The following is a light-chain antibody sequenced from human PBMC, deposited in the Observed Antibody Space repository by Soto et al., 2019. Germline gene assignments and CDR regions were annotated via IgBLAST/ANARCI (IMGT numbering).Light chain of an antibody. Sequence: EIVLTQSPATLSLSPGERATLSCRASQSVSSYLAWYQQKPGQAPRLLISDASNRATGIPARFSGSGSGTDFTLTISSLEPEDFAMYYCQQRSNWLTVGGGTNVEIK. CDR2: DAS. CDR3: QQRSNWLT. CDR1: QSVSSY. V-gene: IGKV3-11*01. J-gene: IGKJ4*01.